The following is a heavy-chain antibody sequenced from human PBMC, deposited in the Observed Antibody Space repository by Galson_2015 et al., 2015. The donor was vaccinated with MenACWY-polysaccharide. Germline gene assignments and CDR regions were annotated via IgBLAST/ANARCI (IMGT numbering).Heavy chain of an antibody. CDR2: ISWDSGSI. V-gene: IGHV3-9*01. CDR3: AKDLYYYGSVSYYIPGVWAVDY. J-gene: IGHJ4*02. CDR1: GFTFDDNA. Sequence: SLRLSCAASGFTFDDNAMHWVRHAPGKGLERVSGISWDSGSIGDADSVKCRFTISRDNAKNSLYLQMNSLRADDTALYYCAKDLYYYGSVSYYIPGVWAVDYWRPGTLGTVSS. D-gene: IGHD3-10*01.